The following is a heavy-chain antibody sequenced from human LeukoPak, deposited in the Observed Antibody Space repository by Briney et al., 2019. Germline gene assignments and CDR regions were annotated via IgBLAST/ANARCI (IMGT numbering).Heavy chain of an antibody. CDR1: GFTFSSYA. Sequence: GGSLRLSCAASGFTFSSYAMSWVRQAPGKGLEWVSAISGSGGSTHYADSVKGRFTISRDNAKNSLYLQMNSLRAEDTAVYYCASGYDSSGYYYNYWGQGTLVTVSS. V-gene: IGHV3-23*01. D-gene: IGHD3-22*01. CDR3: ASGYDSSGYYYNY. J-gene: IGHJ4*02. CDR2: ISGSGGST.